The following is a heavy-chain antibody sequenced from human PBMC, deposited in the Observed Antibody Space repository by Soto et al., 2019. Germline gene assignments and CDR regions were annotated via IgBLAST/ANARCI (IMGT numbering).Heavy chain of an antibody. CDR2: IIHIFGTA. Sequence: QVQLVQSGAEVKKPGSSVKVSCKASGCTFSSYAISCVRQAPGQGLEWMGGIIHIFGTANYAQKFQGRVMITADESTNTAYIDLSSLRSEDTAVYYCARDSSGYFLPPYYCAYWGQGTLVTVAA. CDR1: GCTFSSYA. V-gene: IGHV1-69*01. D-gene: IGHD3-22*01. CDR3: ARDSSGYFLPPYYCAY. J-gene: IGHJ4*02.